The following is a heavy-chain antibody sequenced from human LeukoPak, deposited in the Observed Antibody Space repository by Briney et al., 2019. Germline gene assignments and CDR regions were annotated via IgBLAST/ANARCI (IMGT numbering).Heavy chain of an antibody. CDR3: ARGGSVFAYFFGY. Sequence: PGGSLRLSCAASGFIFSNYAVAWARLTPGKGLEWVSAISGSGGTTYYTDSVKGRFTISRDSSTNTLYLQLSSLRAEDTAIYYCARGGSVFAYFFGYWGQGTLVTVSS. CDR2: ISGSGGTT. CDR1: GFIFSNYA. V-gene: IGHV3-23*01. D-gene: IGHD3-10*01. J-gene: IGHJ4*02.